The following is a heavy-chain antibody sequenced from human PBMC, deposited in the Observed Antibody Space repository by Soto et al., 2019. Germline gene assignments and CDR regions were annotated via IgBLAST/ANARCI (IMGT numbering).Heavy chain of an antibody. CDR2: IYPSGST. V-gene: IGHV4-4*02. Sequence: QVQLQESGPGLVKSSGTLSLTCAVSSGSIRSSNWWTRVRQPPGKGLEWIGEIYPSGSTNYSPSLKSRVTISVAKSKDQFSLKLNSVTAADTAVYYCARATGYVRYFDSWGQGTLVTVSS. D-gene: IGHD5-12*01. CDR3: ARATGYVRYFDS. CDR1: SGSIRSSNW. J-gene: IGHJ4*02.